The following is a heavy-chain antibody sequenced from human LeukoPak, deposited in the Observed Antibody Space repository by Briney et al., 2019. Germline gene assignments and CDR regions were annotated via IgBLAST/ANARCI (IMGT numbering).Heavy chain of an antibody. CDR2: IKHKRDGGTT. CDR1: GFSFSDDW. J-gene: IGHJ4*02. Sequence: GGSLRLSCAASGFSFSDDWMSWVRQAPGKGLEWVGRIKHKRDGGTTDYAAPVKGRFTISRDDSKNMLYLEMNSLKTEDTAVYYCTRLEMATIEKYYFDYWGQGTQVTVSS. CDR3: TRLEMATIEKYYFDY. V-gene: IGHV3-15*01. D-gene: IGHD5-24*01.